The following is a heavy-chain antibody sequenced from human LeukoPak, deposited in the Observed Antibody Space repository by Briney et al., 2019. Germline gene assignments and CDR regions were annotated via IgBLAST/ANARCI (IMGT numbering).Heavy chain of an antibody. J-gene: IGHJ4*02. V-gene: IGHV3-15*01. CDR1: GFTFRNAW. CDR2: IKSKTDGGTT. D-gene: IGHD3-22*01. CDR3: TTTYNYDSSGSIVDY. Sequence: GGSLRLSCAASGFTFRNAWMTWVRQAPGQGLEWVGRIKSKTDGGTTDYAAPVKVRFTISRDDSKNTLHLQMNGLKTEDTALYYCTTTYNYDSSGSIVDYWGQGTLVTVSS.